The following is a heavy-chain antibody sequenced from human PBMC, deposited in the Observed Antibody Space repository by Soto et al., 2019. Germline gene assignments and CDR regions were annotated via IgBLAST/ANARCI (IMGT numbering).Heavy chain of an antibody. CDR2: IYYSGST. J-gene: IGHJ6*02. D-gene: IGHD1-7*01. V-gene: IGHV4-39*01. Sequence: PSETLSLTCTVSGGSISSGDYYWGWIRQPPGKGLEWIGSIYYSGSTYYNPSLKSRVTISVDTSKNQFSLKLSSVTAADTALYYCARLNAGTTYYYGMDVWGQGTTVTVSS. CDR3: ARLNAGTTYYYGMDV. CDR1: GGSISSGDYY.